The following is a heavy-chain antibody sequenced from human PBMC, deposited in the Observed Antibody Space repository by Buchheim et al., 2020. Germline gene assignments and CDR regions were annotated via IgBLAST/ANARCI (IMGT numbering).Heavy chain of an antibody. J-gene: IGHJ4*02. Sequence: QVQLVESGGGVVQPGRSLRLSCAASGFTFSSYAMHWVRQAPGKGLEWVAVISYDGSNKYYADSVKGRFTISRDNSKNTLYLQMNSLRAEDTAVYYCAREGLRFLEWLPQTATLPDWGQGTL. CDR3: AREGLRFLEWLPQTATLPD. D-gene: IGHD3-3*01. CDR2: ISYDGSNK. CDR1: GFTFSSYA. V-gene: IGHV3-30*04.